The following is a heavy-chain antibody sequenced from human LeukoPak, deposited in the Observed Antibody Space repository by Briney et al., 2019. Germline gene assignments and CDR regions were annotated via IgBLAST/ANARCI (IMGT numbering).Heavy chain of an antibody. V-gene: IGHV3-23*01. D-gene: IGHD4-17*01. CDR3: AKDPNGDYIGTFDI. Sequence: PGGSLRLSCAASGFTVRSNYMSWVRQAPGKGLEWVSSISGSGGSTQYADSVQGRFTISRDNSKNTLYLQMNSLRAEDTAVYYCAKDPNGDYIGTFDIWGQGTMVTVSS. J-gene: IGHJ3*02. CDR2: ISGSGGST. CDR1: GFTVRSNY.